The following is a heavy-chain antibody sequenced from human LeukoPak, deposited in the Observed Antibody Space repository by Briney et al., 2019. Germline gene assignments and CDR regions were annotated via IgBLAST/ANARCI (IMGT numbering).Heavy chain of an antibody. CDR1: GFTFSSYG. Sequence: GGSLRLSCAASGFTFSSYGMHWVRQAPGKGLEWVAVIWYDGSNKYYADSVKGRFTISRDNSKNTLYLQMNSLRAEDTAIYYCAKTRAVAGQKDYGMDVWGQGTTVTVSS. CDR2: IWYDGSNK. V-gene: IGHV3-33*06. J-gene: IGHJ6*02. D-gene: IGHD6-19*01. CDR3: AKTRAVAGQKDYGMDV.